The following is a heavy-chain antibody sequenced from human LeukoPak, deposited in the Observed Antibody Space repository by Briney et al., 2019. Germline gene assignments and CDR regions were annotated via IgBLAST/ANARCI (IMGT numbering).Heavy chain of an antibody. CDR1: GFTFSNYD. Sequence: GGSLRLSCAASGFTFSNYDMNWVRQAPGKGLEWVSYISNSGTTKYFADSVKGRFSISRDNAKNSLYLQMNSLRAEDTAVYYCARDRNFDWLGDYWGQGTLVTVSS. CDR2: ISNSGTTK. J-gene: IGHJ4*02. D-gene: IGHD3-9*01. V-gene: IGHV3-48*03. CDR3: ARDRNFDWLGDY.